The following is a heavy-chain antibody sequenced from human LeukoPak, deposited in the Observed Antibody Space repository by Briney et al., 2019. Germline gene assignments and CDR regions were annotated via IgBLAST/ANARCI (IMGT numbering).Heavy chain of an antibody. D-gene: IGHD1-1*01. CDR1: GFTFSDYD. Sequence: GGSLSLSCAASGFTFSDYDMHWVRHGKGQGMELVSAIGTAGDTYYTGSVKGRFTISRENAKDSLYLQMNSLRAGDTAVYYCARVAKERVGGVYYFDYWGQGTLVTVSS. CDR3: ARVAKERVGGVYYFDY. J-gene: IGHJ4*02. CDR2: IGTAGDT. V-gene: IGHV3-13*01.